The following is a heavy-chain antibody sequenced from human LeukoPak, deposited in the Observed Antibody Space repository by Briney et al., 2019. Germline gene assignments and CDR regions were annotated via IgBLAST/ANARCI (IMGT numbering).Heavy chain of an antibody. V-gene: IGHV3-7*01. CDR3: AELGITMIGGV. CDR1: GFTFSTYW. D-gene: IGHD3-10*02. Sequence: GGSLRLSCEGSGFTFSTYWMSWVRQAPGKGLEWVAKISQEGSEIHCVDSVKGRFTISRDNAKNSLYLQMNSLRAEDTAVYYCAELGITMIGGVWGKGTTVTISS. J-gene: IGHJ6*04. CDR2: ISQEGSEI.